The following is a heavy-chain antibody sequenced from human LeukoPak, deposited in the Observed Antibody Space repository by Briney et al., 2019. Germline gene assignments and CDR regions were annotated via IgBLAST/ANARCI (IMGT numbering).Heavy chain of an antibody. CDR2: IYSGGTT. J-gene: IGHJ4*02. D-gene: IGHD1-1*01. CDR3: ARGSRGTTMATVLDY. Sequence: GGSLRLSCAVSGFTVSGNYMSWVRQAPGKGLEWVSLIYSGGTTYYADSLKGRFTISRDNAKNSLYLQMNSLRAEDMAVYYCARGSRGTTMATVLDYWGQGTLVTVSS. CDR1: GFTVSGNY. V-gene: IGHV3-53*01.